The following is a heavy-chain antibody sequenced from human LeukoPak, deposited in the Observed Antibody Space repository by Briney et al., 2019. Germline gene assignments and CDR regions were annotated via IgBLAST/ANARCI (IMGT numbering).Heavy chain of an antibody. CDR2: INPSGGST. Sequence: GASVKVSCKASGYTFTSYYMHWVRQAPGQGLEWMGIINPSGGSTSYAQKFQGRVTMTRDTSTSTVYMELSSLRSEDTAVYYCARDRRVVVPAATYYYGMDAWGQGTTVTVSS. D-gene: IGHD2-2*01. J-gene: IGHJ6*02. CDR3: ARDRRVVVPAATYYYGMDA. V-gene: IGHV1-46*01. CDR1: GYTFTSYY.